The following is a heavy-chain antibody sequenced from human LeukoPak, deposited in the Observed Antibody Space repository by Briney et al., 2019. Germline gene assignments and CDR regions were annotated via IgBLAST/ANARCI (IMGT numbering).Heavy chain of an antibody. D-gene: IGHD3-9*01. CDR2: ISYDGSNK. Sequence: PGRSLRLTCAASGFTFSSYAMHWVRQAPGKGLEWVAVISYDGSNKYYADSVKERFTISRDNSKNTLYLQMNSLRAEDTAVYYCARDHLRYFDWLLPGYWGQGTLVTVSS. J-gene: IGHJ4*02. CDR1: GFTFSSYA. CDR3: ARDHLRYFDWLLPGY. V-gene: IGHV3-30*04.